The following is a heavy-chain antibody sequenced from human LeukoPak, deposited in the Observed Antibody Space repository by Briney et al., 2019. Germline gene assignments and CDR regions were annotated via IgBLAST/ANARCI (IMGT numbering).Heavy chain of an antibody. Sequence: GGSLRLSCAASGFTFTNAWMSWVRQAPGKGLEWVSSISSSSSYIYYADSVKGRFTISRDNAKNSLYLQMNSLRAEDTAVYYCADSGYEDYWGQGTLVTVSS. CDR1: GFTFTNAW. D-gene: IGHD5-12*01. V-gene: IGHV3-21*04. CDR2: ISSSSSYI. CDR3: ADSGYEDY. J-gene: IGHJ4*02.